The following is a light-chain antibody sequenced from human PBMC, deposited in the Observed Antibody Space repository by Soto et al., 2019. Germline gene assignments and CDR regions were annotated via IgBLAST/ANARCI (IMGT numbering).Light chain of an antibody. CDR2: DVS. CDR3: QQYDNYSWT. V-gene: IGKV1-5*01. CDR1: QSVSNW. Sequence: DIQMTQSPSTLSASVGERVTITCRASQSVSNWLAWYQQKPGKAPKFLIYDVSSLQSGVPSRFSGSGSGTELILTISSLQPDDFATYYCQQYDNYSWTFGQGTKV. J-gene: IGKJ1*01.